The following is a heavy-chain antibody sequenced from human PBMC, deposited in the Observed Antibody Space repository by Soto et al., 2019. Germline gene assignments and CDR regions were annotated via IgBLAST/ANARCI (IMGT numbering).Heavy chain of an antibody. CDR2: IYYSGNT. V-gene: IGHV4-30-4*01. J-gene: IGHJ4*02. CDR3: AGSMVRGVITLDY. Sequence: SETLSLTCTVSGGSISSGDYYWGWIRQPPGKGLEWIGYIYYSGNTYYNPSLKSRVTISVDTSKNQFSLKLSSVTAADSAVYYWAGSMVRGVITLDYWGKGTLVTVAS. D-gene: IGHD3-10*01. CDR1: GGSISSGDYY.